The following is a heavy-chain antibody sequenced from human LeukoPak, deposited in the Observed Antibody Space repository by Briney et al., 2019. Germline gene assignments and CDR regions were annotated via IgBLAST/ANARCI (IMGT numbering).Heavy chain of an antibody. Sequence: SETLSRTCTVNGGSFSGSYWSWIRQSPGRGLEWIGEINHSGSTNYNPSLKSRVSISIDTSKNQFSLKLTSVTAADTAMYYCARGPTMVRGVIRFYYYMDAWGKGTTVTVSS. CDR3: ARGPTMVRGVIRFYYYMDA. V-gene: IGHV4-34*01. CDR1: GGSFSGSY. J-gene: IGHJ6*03. D-gene: IGHD3-10*01. CDR2: INHSGST.